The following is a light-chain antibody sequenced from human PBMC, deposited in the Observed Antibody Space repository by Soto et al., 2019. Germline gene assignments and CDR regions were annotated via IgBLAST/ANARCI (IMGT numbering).Light chain of an antibody. CDR3: LQYSIWPRT. J-gene: IGKJ1*01. CDR2: GAS. CDR1: QSVSSY. V-gene: IGKV3-15*01. Sequence: EIMMTQSPAPLSVSPGEGATLSCRASQSVSSYLAWYQQKPGQAPRLLISGASTRATGIPARFSGSGSGTDFTLTISSLQSEDGALYYCLQYSIWPRTFVQGTKVDIK.